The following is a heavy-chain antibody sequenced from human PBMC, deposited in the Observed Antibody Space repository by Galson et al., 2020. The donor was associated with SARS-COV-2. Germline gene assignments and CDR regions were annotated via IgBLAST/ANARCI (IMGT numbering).Heavy chain of an antibody. CDR1: GGSFSSNY. Sequence: SQTLSLTCGVYGGSFSSNYWAWVRQPPGKGLEWIGEINDSGRTDYNSSLKSRLTISVDTPKKQFSLKLSSVTAADTALYYCARVGDDRGYYYHFDYWGQGTLVTVSS. CDR2: INDSGRT. V-gene: IGHV4-34*01. D-gene: IGHD3-22*01. J-gene: IGHJ4*02. CDR3: ARVGDDRGYYYHFDY.